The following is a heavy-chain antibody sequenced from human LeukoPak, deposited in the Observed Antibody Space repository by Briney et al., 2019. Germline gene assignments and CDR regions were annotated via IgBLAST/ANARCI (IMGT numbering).Heavy chain of an antibody. Sequence: PGGSLRLSCAASGFTFSSYSMNWVRQAPGKGLEWVSSISSSSSYIYYADSVKDRFTISRDNAKNSLYLQLNSLRAEDTALYYCARDKQVGATTGSWFDPWGQGTLVTVSS. CDR3: ARDKQVGATTGSWFDP. CDR1: GFTFSSYS. J-gene: IGHJ5*02. D-gene: IGHD1-26*01. V-gene: IGHV3-21*01. CDR2: ISSSSSYI.